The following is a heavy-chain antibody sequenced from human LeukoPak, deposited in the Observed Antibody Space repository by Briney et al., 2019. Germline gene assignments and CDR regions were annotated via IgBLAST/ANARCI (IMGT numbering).Heavy chain of an antibody. CDR2: ISGSGGST. V-gene: IGHV3-23*01. Sequence: GGSLRLSCAASGFTFSSYAMSWVRQAPGKGLEWVSAISGSGGSTYYADSVKGRFTISRDNSKNTLYLQMNSLRAEDTAVYYCAKDEVYYYDSSGYYFDYWGQGTLVTVSS. CDR3: AKDEVYYYDSSGYYFDY. CDR1: GFTFSSYA. D-gene: IGHD3-22*01. J-gene: IGHJ4*02.